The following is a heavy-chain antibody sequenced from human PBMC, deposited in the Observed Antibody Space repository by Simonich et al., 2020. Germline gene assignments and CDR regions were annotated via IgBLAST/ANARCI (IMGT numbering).Heavy chain of an antibody. D-gene: IGHD6-13*01. Sequence: QLQLQESGPGLVKPSETLSLTCTVSGGSISSSSYYWGWIRQPPGKGLEWIGSIDYSGGTYYNPSLKSRVTISVDTSKNQFSLKLSSVTAADTAVYYCARHAGFAFDIWGQGTMVTVSS. CDR1: GGSISSSSYY. CDR3: ARHAGFAFDI. J-gene: IGHJ3*02. CDR2: IDYSGGT. V-gene: IGHV4-39*01.